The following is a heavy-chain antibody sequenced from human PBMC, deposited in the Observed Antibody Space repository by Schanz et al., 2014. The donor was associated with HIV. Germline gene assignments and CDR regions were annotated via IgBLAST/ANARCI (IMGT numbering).Heavy chain of an antibody. V-gene: IGHV3-30*03. D-gene: IGHD5-18*01. Sequence: QVQLVESGGGVVQPGRSLRLSCAASGFTFSSYGMHWVRQAPGKGLEWVAVISYDGSNKYYADSVKGRFTISRDKSKNTLFLQMNSLRAEDTTVYYCARGGYNYGREGYFDYWGQGTLVTVSS. J-gene: IGHJ4*02. CDR3: ARGGYNYGREGYFDY. CDR2: ISYDGSNK. CDR1: GFTFSSYG.